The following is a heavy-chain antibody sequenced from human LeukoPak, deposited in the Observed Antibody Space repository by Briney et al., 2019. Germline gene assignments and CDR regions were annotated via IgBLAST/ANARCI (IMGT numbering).Heavy chain of an antibody. V-gene: IGHV3-7*01. CDR1: GFIFSSYW. D-gene: IGHD1-26*01. J-gene: IGHJ4*02. CDR3: ARDCTQNTIDY. CDR2: IHQDGTEK. Sequence: GGSLRLSCAASGFIFSSYWMSWVRQAPGKGLEWVANIHQDGTEKYYVDSVKGRFTISRDNAKNSLYLQMNSLRAEDTAVYFCARDCTQNTIDYWGQGTLVTVSS.